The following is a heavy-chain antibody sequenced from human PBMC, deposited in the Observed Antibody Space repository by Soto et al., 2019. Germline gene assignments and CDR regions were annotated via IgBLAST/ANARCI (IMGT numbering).Heavy chain of an antibody. V-gene: IGHV3-30*18. CDR1: GFTFSSYG. CDR2: ISYDGSNK. Sequence: GGSLRLSCAASGFTFSSYGMRWVRQAPGKGLEWVAVISYDGSNKYYADSVKGRFTISRDNSKNTLYLQMNSLRAEDTAVYYCAKGHGDSSSSNRIYYYYGMDVWGQGTTVTVSS. J-gene: IGHJ6*02. D-gene: IGHD6-6*01. CDR3: AKGHGDSSSSNRIYYYYGMDV.